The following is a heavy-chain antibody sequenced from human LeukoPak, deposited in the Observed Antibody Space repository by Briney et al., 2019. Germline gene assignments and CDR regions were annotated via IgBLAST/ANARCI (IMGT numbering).Heavy chain of an antibody. V-gene: IGHV4-61*02. Sequence: SETLSLTCTVSGGSISSGSYYWSWIRQPAGKGLEWIGRIYTSGSTNYNPSHKSRVTISVDTSKNQFSLKLSSVTAADTAVYYCARDLGYCSSTSCYKLEPLGYWGQGTLVTVSS. CDR1: GGSISSGSYY. D-gene: IGHD2-2*02. J-gene: IGHJ4*02. CDR3: ARDLGYCSSTSCYKLEPLGY. CDR2: IYTSGST.